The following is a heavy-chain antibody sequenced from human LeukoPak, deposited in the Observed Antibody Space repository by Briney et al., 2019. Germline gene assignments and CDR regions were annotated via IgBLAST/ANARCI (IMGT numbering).Heavy chain of an antibody. D-gene: IGHD6-13*01. CDR2: INPSGDST. Sequence: ASVKVSCKASGYTFTSYYMHWVRQAPGQGLEWMGIINPSGDSTSYAQKFQGRVTMTRDTATSTVYMELSSLRSEDTAVYYCARETGQQLAPFDYWGQGTLVTVSS. J-gene: IGHJ4*02. CDR1: GYTFTSYY. V-gene: IGHV1-46*01. CDR3: ARETGQQLAPFDY.